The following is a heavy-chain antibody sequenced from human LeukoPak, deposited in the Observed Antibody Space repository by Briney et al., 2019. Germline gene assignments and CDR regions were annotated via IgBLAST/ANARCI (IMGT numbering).Heavy chain of an antibody. Sequence: PGGSLRLSCAASGFTFSNAWMSWVRQAPGKGLEWVGCIKSKTDGGTTDYAAPVKGRFTISRDDSKNTLYLQMNSLKTEDTAVYYCTIHMIVVANFDYWGQGTLVTVSS. J-gene: IGHJ4*02. V-gene: IGHV3-15*01. CDR3: TIHMIVVANFDY. D-gene: IGHD3-22*01. CDR1: GFTFSNAW. CDR2: IKSKTDGGTT.